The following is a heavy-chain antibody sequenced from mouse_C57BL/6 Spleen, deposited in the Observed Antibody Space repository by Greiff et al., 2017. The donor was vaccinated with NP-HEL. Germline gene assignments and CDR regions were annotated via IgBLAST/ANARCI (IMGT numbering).Heavy chain of an antibody. J-gene: IGHJ1*03. CDR1: GYSFTGYY. Sequence: DVKLQESGPELVKPGASVKISCKASGYSFTGYYMNWVKQSPEKSLEWIGEINPSTGGTTYNQKFKAKATLTVDKSSSTAYMQLKSLTSEDSAVYYCAREGNSNYGRYFDVWGTGTTVTVSS. CDR2: INPSTGGT. D-gene: IGHD2-5*01. V-gene: IGHV1-42*01. CDR3: AREGNSNYGRYFDV.